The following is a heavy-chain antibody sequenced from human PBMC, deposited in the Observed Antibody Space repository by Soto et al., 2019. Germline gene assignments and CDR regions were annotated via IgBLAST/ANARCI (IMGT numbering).Heavy chain of an antibody. CDR2: INEEGSEK. Sequence: GGSLRLSCAASGFSFSLFWMSWVRQTPGKGLEWVANINEEGSEKFFADSVKGRFTISRDNAKNSLSLQMNSLTADDTAVYYCARTGWPQSSYYFDYWGQGTLVTVSS. CDR3: ARTGWPQSSYYFDY. J-gene: IGHJ4*02. CDR1: GFSFSLFW. V-gene: IGHV3-7*03. D-gene: IGHD3-16*01.